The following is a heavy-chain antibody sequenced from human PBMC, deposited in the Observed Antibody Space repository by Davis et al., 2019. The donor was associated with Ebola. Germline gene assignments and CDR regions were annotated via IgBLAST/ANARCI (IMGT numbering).Heavy chain of an antibody. J-gene: IGHJ6*02. V-gene: IGHV3-23*05. CDR3: AKDLLWWSASDV. CDR2: IGSSSNGR. Sequence: GESLKISCAASGFTFSIYAMMWVRQAPGKGLEWVSGIGSSSNGRHYADSVKGRFTISRDDSKNTVYLQMNNLRAEDTAVYYCAKDLLWWSASDVWGQGTTVTVSS. D-gene: IGHD2-21*01. CDR1: GFTFSIYA.